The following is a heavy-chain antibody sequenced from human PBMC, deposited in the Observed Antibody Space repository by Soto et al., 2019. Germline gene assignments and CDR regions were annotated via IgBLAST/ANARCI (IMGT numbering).Heavy chain of an antibody. J-gene: IGHJ4*02. CDR2: INWNGGST. CDR3: ARGLGKATVYYFDY. V-gene: IGHV3-20*04. D-gene: IGHD3-9*01. CDR1: GFPFDDYG. Sequence: GGSLRLSCAASGFPFDDYGMSWVRQAPGKGLEWVSGINWNGGSTGYADSVKGRFTISRDNAKNSLYLQMNSLRAEDTALYYCARGLGKATVYYFDYWGQGTLVTVSS.